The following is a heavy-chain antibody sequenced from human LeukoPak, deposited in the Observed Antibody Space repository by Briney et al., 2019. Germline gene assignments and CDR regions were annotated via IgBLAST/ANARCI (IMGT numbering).Heavy chain of an antibody. D-gene: IGHD3-10*01. CDR1: GFTFSSYG. V-gene: IGHV3-33*01. J-gene: IGHJ4*02. Sequence: GGSLRLSCAASGFTFSSYGMHWVRQAPGKGLEWVAVIWYDGSNKYYADSVKGRLTISRDNSKNTLYLQMNSLRAEDTAVYYCARDLGPYGSGSYYNYWGQGTLVTVSS. CDR2: IWYDGSNK. CDR3: ARDLGPYGSGSYYNY.